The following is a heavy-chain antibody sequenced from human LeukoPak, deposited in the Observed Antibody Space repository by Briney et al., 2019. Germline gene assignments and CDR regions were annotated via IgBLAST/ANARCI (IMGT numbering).Heavy chain of an antibody. CDR3: ARHPHYYDSSGYPQFDP. Sequence: GGSLRLSCAAAGFTFDDYGMSWVRQAPGKGLEWVSGINWNGGSTGYADSVKGRFTISRDNAKNSLYLQMNSLRAEDTALYYCARHPHYYDSSGYPQFDPWGQGTLVTVSS. J-gene: IGHJ5*02. D-gene: IGHD3-22*01. V-gene: IGHV3-20*04. CDR2: INWNGGST. CDR1: GFTFDDYG.